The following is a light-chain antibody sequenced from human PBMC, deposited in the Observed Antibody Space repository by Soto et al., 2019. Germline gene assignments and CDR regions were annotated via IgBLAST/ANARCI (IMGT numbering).Light chain of an antibody. Sequence: EIVLTQSPATLSLSPGERATLSCRASQSVSSYLAWYQQKPGQAPRLLIYDASNRATGIPARFSGSESGTDFTLTISSLEPEDFAVYYCQQRSNWPPYTFGQGTKLDIK. CDR1: QSVSSY. J-gene: IGKJ2*01. V-gene: IGKV3-11*01. CDR3: QQRSNWPPYT. CDR2: DAS.